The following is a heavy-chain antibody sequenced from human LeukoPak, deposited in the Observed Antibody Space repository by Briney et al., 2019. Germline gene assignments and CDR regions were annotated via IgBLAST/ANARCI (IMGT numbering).Heavy chain of an antibody. J-gene: IGHJ4*02. V-gene: IGHV3-23*01. Sequence: GGTLRLSCAASGFTFNDYAMSWVRQAPGKGLEWVSSISGSGVYTHYADSVRGRSTISRDTSKNTLYLQMNSLRAEDTAVYYCARGAPRPFWGQGTLVTVSS. CDR2: ISGSGVYT. D-gene: IGHD6-6*01. CDR1: GFTFNDYA. CDR3: ARGAPRPF.